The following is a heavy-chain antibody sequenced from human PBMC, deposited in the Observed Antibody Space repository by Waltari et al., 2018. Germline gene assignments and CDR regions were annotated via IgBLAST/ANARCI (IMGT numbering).Heavy chain of an antibody. V-gene: IGHV3-53*01. D-gene: IGHD3-22*01. J-gene: IGHJ4*02. CDR2: IEGGGST. Sequence: EVQLVESGGGLIQPGGSLRLSCAASGFTVSSNYMSWVRQAPGKGLEWVSGIEGGGSTYYADSGKGRLTISRDNSKNTRYLQMNSLRAEETAVYYCARESAGYYDSSVYYYVSYWGQGTLVTVSS. CDR3: ARESAGYYDSSVYYYVSY. CDR1: GFTVSSNY.